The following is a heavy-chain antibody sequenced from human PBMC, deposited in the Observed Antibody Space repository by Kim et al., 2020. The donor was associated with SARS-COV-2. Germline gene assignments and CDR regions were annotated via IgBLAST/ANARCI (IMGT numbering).Heavy chain of an antibody. J-gene: IGHJ5*02. CDR3: ARRGGYRFDP. CDR2: GTT. D-gene: IGHD3-10*01. V-gene: IGHV4-59*08. Sequence: GTTNDNPPPKGRVTISVDTSKNQVALKLTSVTAADTAVYYCARRGGYRFDPWGQGTLVSVSP.